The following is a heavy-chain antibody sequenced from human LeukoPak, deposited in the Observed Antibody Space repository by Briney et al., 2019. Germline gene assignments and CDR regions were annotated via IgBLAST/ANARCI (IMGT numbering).Heavy chain of an antibody. D-gene: IGHD6-13*01. V-gene: IGHV1-18*01. CDR2: ISAYNGNT. CDR1: GYTFTSYG. J-gene: IGHJ5*02. CDR3: ARAYSSSWYSRWFDP. Sequence: ASVKVSCKASGYTFTSYGISWVRQAPGQGLEWMGWISAYNGNTNYAQKLQGRVTMTTDTSTSTAYMELRSLRSDDTAVYYCARAYSSSWYSRWFDPWGQGTLVTVSS.